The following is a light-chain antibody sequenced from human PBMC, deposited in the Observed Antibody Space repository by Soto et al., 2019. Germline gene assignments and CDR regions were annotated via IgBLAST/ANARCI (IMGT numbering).Light chain of an antibody. CDR1: QSISSW. J-gene: IGKJ1*01. Sequence: DIQMTQSPFTLSASVGDRVTITCRASQSISSWLAWYQQKPGKAPKLLIYKTSNLESGVPSRFSGSGSGTEFTLTISSLQPDDFVTYYCQQYNSYPWTCGQGTKVEIK. CDR2: KTS. V-gene: IGKV1-5*03. CDR3: QQYNSYPWT.